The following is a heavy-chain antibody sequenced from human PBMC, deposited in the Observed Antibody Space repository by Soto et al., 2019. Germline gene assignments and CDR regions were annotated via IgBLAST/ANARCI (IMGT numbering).Heavy chain of an antibody. CDR2: ISAYNGNT. CDR3: ARSDDYIWGSYRHFDY. Sequence: ASVKVSCKASGYTFTSYGISWVRQAPGQGLEWMGWISAYNGNTNYAQKLQGRVTMTRDTSTSTVYMELSSPRSEDTAVYYCARSDDYIWGSYRHFDYWGQGTLVTVSS. V-gene: IGHV1-18*01. D-gene: IGHD3-16*02. J-gene: IGHJ4*02. CDR1: GYTFTSYG.